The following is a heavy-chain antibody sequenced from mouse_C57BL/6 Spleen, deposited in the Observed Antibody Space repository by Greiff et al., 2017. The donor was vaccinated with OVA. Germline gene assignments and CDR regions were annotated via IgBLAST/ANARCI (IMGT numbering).Heavy chain of an antibody. J-gene: IGHJ4*01. Sequence: EVMLVESGGSLVKPGGSLKLSCAASGFTFSDYGMHWVRQAPEKGLEWVAYISSGSSTIYYADTVKGRFTISRDNAKNTLFLQMTSLRSEDTAMYYCARGAVVADYAMDYWGQGTSVTVSS. CDR3: ARGAVVADYAMDY. V-gene: IGHV5-17*01. CDR2: ISSGSSTI. CDR1: GFTFSDYG. D-gene: IGHD1-1*01.